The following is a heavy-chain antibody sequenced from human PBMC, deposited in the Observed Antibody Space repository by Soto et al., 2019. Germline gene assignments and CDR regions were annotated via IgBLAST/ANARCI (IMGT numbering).Heavy chain of an antibody. CDR1: GFTFGDYA. D-gene: IGHD1-1*01. J-gene: IGHJ6*02. Sequence: GGSLRLSCSTSGFTFGDYAMSWSRQAPGKGLEWVGVIRSKAYGGTTDYAASVKGRFTISRDDSNSIAYLQMNSLKSDDTGVYYRTRYTYTSRYAYFDMDVWGHGTTVTVSS. V-gene: IGHV3-49*03. CDR2: IRSKAYGGTT. CDR3: TRYTYTSRYAYFDMDV.